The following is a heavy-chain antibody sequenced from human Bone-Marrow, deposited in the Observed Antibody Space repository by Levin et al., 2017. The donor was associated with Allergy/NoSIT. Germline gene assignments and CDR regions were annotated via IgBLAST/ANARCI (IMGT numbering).Heavy chain of an antibody. D-gene: IGHD4-17*01. V-gene: IGHV3-23*01. Sequence: QPGGSLRLSCAASGFTLGSYAMNWVRQAPGKGLEWVSTISGSGAGTYYADSVKGRFTISRDNSKNTLYLQLNNVRPEDTAVYYCAKDTVTSMFYYYGMDAWGQGTTVTVSS. CDR2: ISGSGAGT. CDR1: GFTLGSYA. CDR3: AKDTVTSMFYYYGMDA. J-gene: IGHJ6*02.